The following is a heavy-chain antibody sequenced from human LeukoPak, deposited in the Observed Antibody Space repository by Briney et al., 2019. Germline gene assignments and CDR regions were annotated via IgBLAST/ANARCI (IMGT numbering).Heavy chain of an antibody. CDR1: GFKFSHYA. CDR3: ARPNGDYTLFHYGMDV. CDR2: VSYDGKET. D-gene: IGHD4-17*01. J-gene: IGHJ6*02. Sequence: GRSLRLSCAASGFKFSHYAMHWVRQPPGKGLEWEATVSYDGKETYYVDSVKGRFIISRDDSKNTLYLEMNNLRGEDTAHYFCARPNGDYTLFHYGMDVWGQGTTVTVSS. V-gene: IGHV3-30*03.